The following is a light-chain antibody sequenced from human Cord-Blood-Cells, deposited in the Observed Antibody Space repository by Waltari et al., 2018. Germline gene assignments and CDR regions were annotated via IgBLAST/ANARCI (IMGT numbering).Light chain of an antibody. V-gene: IGLV2-14*01. J-gene: IGLJ3*02. CDR1: SSDVGGYNY. CDR2: DVS. Sequence: QSALTQPASVSGSPGQSITISCTGTSSDVGGYNYVSWYQQHPGKAPKLMIYDVSKRPSGVAHRFSGSQSGNSASLTISGLQAEDESDYYCSSYTSSSTWVFGGGTKLTVL. CDR3: SSYTSSSTWV.